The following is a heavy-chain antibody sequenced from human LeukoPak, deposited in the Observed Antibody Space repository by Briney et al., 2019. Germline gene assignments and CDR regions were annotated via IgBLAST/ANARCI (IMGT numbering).Heavy chain of an antibody. Sequence: GGSLRLSCAASGFTFSSYAMSWVRQAPGKSLKWVSGIGGSGSRTYYADSVKGRFTISRDNSKNTLYLQMNSLRAEDTAVYYCAKDIDYWGQGTLVTVSS. CDR3: AKDIDY. J-gene: IGHJ4*02. V-gene: IGHV3-23*01. CDR2: IGGSGSRT. CDR1: GFTFSSYA.